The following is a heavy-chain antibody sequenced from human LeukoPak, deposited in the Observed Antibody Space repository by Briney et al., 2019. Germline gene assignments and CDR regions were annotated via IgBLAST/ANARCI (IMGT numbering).Heavy chain of an antibody. J-gene: IGHJ4*02. CDR3: TLTYYYDSSGYGLDY. V-gene: IGHV3-49*03. CDR1: GFTFGDYA. Sequence: GGSLRLSCTASGFTFGDYAMNWFRQAPGKGLEWVSFIRSKAYGGTTEYAASVRGRFTISRDDSKSIAYLQMNSLKTEDTAVYYCTLTYYYDSSGYGLDYWGQGTLVTVSS. CDR2: IRSKAYGGTT. D-gene: IGHD3-22*01.